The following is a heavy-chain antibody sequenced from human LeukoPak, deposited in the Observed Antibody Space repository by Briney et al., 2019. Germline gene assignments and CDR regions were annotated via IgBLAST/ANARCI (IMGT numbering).Heavy chain of an antibody. V-gene: IGHV3-30*02. CDR1: GFTFSSYG. CDR3: AKDFDSIDWFDP. J-gene: IGHJ5*02. D-gene: IGHD3-9*01. Sequence: GGSLRLSCAASGFTFSSYGMHWVRQAPGKGLEWVAFIRYDGSNKYYADSVKGRFTISRDNSKNTLYLQMNSLRAEDTAVYYCAKDFDSIDWFDPWGQGTLVTVSS. CDR2: IRYDGSNK.